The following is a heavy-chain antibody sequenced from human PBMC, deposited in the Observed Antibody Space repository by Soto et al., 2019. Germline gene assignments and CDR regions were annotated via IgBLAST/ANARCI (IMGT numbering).Heavy chain of an antibody. CDR3: ARGGSSGYKDAFDI. V-gene: IGHV3-72*01. Sequence: EVQLVESGGGLVQPGGSLRLSCAASGFTFSDHYMDWVRQAPGKGLEWVGRTRNKANSYTTEYAASVKGRFTISRDDSKNSLYLQMNSLKTEDTAVYYCARGGSSGYKDAFDIWGQGTMVTVSS. D-gene: IGHD3-22*01. CDR1: GFTFSDHY. J-gene: IGHJ3*02. CDR2: TRNKANSYTT.